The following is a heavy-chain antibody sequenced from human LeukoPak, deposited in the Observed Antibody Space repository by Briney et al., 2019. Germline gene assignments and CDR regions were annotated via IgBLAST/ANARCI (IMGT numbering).Heavy chain of an antibody. J-gene: IGHJ3*02. CDR2: ISAYNGNT. CDR3: ARVLGVVGNAFHI. Sequence: ASVKVSCKASAGTFSSYAISWVRQAPGQGLEWMGWISAYNGNTNYAQKLQGRVTMTTDTSTSTAYMELRSLRSDDTAVYYCARVLGVVGNAFHIWDQGTMVTVSS. D-gene: IGHD3-3*01. V-gene: IGHV1-18*01. CDR1: AGTFSSYA.